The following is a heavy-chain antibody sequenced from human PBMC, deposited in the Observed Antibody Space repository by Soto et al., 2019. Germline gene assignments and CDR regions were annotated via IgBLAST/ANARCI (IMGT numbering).Heavy chain of an antibody. J-gene: IGHJ3*02. CDR2: FDPEDGET. CDR1: GYTLTELS. V-gene: IGHV1-24*01. Sequence: ASVKVSCKVSGYTLTELSMHWVRQAPGKGLEWMGGFDPEDGETIYAQKFQGRVTTTEDTSTDTAYMELSSLRSEDTAVYYCATTYYYDSSGYSYAFDIWGQGTMVTVSS. CDR3: ATTYYYDSSGYSYAFDI. D-gene: IGHD3-22*01.